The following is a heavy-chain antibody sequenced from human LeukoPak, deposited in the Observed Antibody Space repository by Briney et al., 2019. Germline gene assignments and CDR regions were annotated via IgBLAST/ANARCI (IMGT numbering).Heavy chain of an antibody. CDR2: IRNKADGGTT. CDR3: TRLDYYCSSNRCDYNWFDP. J-gene: IGHJ5*02. V-gene: IGHV3-49*04. D-gene: IGHD2-2*01. Sequence: GGSLRLSCTTSGFTFGDYAMSWVRQAPGKGLEWVGFIRNKADGGTTEYAASVKGRFTISRDDSKSIAYLQMNSLKTEDTAVYYCTRLDYYCSSNRCDYNWFDPWGQGTLVTVSS. CDR1: GFTFGDYA.